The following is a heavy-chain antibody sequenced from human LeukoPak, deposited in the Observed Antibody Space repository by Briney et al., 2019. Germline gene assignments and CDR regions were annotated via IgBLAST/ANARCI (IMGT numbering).Heavy chain of an antibody. CDR2: IYYSGST. D-gene: IGHD3-10*01. CDR3: ARGLLLWFGESDFDY. CDR1: GDSISSSNYF. J-gene: IGHJ4*02. Sequence: SETLSLTCTVSGDSISSSNYFWGWIRQPPGKGLGWIGTIYYSGSTYYNPSLKSRVTISIDTSKNQFSLKLSSVTAADTAVYYCARGLLLWFGESDFDYWGQGTLVTVSS. V-gene: IGHV4-39*07.